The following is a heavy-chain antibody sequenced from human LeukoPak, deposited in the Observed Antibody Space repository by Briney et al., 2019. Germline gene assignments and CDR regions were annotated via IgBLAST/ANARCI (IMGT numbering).Heavy chain of an antibody. CDR3: AREVLNDYGDKTIDY. CDR1: GGSISSYY. CDR2: IYYSGST. D-gene: IGHD4-17*01. J-gene: IGHJ4*02. V-gene: IGHV4-59*01. Sequence: PADTLSLTCTVSGGSISSYYGSWIRQPPGKAREGIGYIYYSGSTNYNPTLKCRVTISVDTSKNQFSLKLSSVTAADAAVYYCAREVLNDYGDKTIDYWGQGTLVTVSS.